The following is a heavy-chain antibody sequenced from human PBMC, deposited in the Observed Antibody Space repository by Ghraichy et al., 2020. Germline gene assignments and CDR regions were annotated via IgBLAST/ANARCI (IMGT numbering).Heavy chain of an antibody. V-gene: IGHV4-39*01. CDR1: GGSISSSSYY. J-gene: IGHJ5*02. CDR2: IYYSGST. CDR3: ATHFGGSYRLSWFDP. D-gene: IGHD3-16*02. Sequence: SETQSLTCTVSGGSISSSSYYWGWIRQPPGKGLEWIGSIYYSGSTYYNPSLKSRVTISVDTSKNQFSLKLSSVTAADTAVYYCATHFGGSYRLSWFDPWGQGTLVTVSS.